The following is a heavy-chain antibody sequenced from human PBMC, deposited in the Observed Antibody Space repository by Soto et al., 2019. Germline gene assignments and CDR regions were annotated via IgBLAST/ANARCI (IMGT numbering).Heavy chain of an antibody. D-gene: IGHD4-17*01. CDR3: ARSLEGTTVTNWFDP. Sequence: QVQLVQSGAEVKKPGSSVKVSCKASADTFNSYSLSWLRQAPGQRLEWMGGITPVFGTADYAQSIEDRLTITAYDSTSTVYMELSSLRSDDTADYYCARSLEGTTVTNWFDPWGQGGLVTVAS. J-gene: IGHJ5*02. CDR2: ITPVFGTA. CDR1: ADTFNSYS. V-gene: IGHV1-69*01.